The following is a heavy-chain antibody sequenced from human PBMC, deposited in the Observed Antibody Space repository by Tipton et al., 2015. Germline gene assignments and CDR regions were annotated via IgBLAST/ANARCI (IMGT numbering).Heavy chain of an antibody. CDR3: AREVWDTDRSGYDY. CDR1: GASISTDAYY. Sequence: TLSLTCSVSGASISTDAYYWSWVRQHPGKGLEWMAYFSDTGSTYYNPSLKSRVTISVDTSKNQFSLKLSSVTAADTAVYYCAREVWDTDRSGYDYWGQGTLVTVSS. V-gene: IGHV4-31*03. CDR2: FSDTGST. J-gene: IGHJ4*02. D-gene: IGHD3-3*01.